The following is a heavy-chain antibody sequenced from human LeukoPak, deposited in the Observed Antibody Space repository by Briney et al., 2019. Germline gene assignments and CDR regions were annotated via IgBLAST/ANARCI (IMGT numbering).Heavy chain of an antibody. J-gene: IGHJ6*03. CDR3: ARAPLVHCSSTSCYSPYYYYYMDV. CDR1: GGTFSSYA. CDR2: IIPIFGTA. V-gene: IGHV1-69*05. Sequence: ASVKVSCKASGGTFSSYAISWVRQAPGQGLEWMGGIIPIFGTANYAQKFQGRVTITTDESTSTAYMELSSLRSEDTAVYYCARAPLVHCSSTSCYSPYYYYYMDVWGKGTTVTVSS. D-gene: IGHD2-2*02.